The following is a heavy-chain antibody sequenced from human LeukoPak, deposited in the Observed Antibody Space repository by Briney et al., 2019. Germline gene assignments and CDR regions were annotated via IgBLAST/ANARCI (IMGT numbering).Heavy chain of an antibody. CDR2: IIPIFGIA. J-gene: IGHJ6*02. D-gene: IGHD2-2*01. V-gene: IGHV1-69*04. CDR1: GGTSSSYA. CDR3: ASLLGYCSSTSCYGNSYYYYGMDV. Sequence: SVKVSCKASGGTSSSYAISWVRQAPGQGLEWMGRIIPIFGIANYAQKFQGRVTITADKSTSTAYMELSSLRSEDTAVYYCASLLGYCSSTSCYGNSYYYYGMDVWGQGTTVTVSS.